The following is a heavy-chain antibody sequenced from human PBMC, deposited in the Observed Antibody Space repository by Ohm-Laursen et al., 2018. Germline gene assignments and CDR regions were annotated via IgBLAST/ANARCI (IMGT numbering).Heavy chain of an antibody. CDR2: INPSGGST. Sequence: SSVKVSCNASGYTFTSYYMYWVRQAPGQGLEWMGIINPSGGSTSYAQKFQGRVTMTRDTSTSTVYMELSSLRSEDTAVYYCARATGGGGNFDYWGQGTLVTVSS. J-gene: IGHJ4*02. CDR1: GYTFTSYY. V-gene: IGHV1-46*01. CDR3: ARATGGGGNFDY. D-gene: IGHD3-16*01.